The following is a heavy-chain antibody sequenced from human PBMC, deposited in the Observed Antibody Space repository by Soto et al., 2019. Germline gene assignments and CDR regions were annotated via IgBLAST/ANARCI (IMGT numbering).Heavy chain of an antibody. CDR2: INPNSGGT. D-gene: IGHD3-10*01. CDR1: GYTFTGYY. CDR3: ARARGVRAPLAYNWFDP. Sequence: QVQLVQSGAEVKKPGASVKVSCKASGYTFTGYYMHWVRQAPGQGLEWMGWINPNSGGTNYAQKFQGWVTMTRDTSISTAYMELSRLRSDDTAVYYCARARGVRAPLAYNWFDPWGQGTLVTVSS. J-gene: IGHJ5*02. V-gene: IGHV1-2*04.